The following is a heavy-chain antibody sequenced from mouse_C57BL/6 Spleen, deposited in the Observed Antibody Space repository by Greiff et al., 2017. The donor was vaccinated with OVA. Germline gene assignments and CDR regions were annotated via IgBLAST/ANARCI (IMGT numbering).Heavy chain of an antibody. CDR2: IDPENGDT. CDR1: GFNIKDDY. D-gene: IGHD2-1*01. J-gene: IGHJ2*01. CDR3: TTGGNYGSFDY. V-gene: IGHV14-4*01. Sequence: VQLQQSGAELVRPGASVKLSCTASGFNIKDDYMHWVKQRPEQGLEWIGWIDPENGDTEYASKFQGKATITADTSSNTAYLQLSSLTSEDTAVYYCTTGGNYGSFDYWGQGTTLTVSS.